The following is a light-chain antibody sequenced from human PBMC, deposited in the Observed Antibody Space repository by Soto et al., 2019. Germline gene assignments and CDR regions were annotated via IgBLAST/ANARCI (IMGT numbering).Light chain of an antibody. V-gene: IGLV1-44*01. CDR2: NND. CDR3: ASWDVSLSGLYV. CDR1: SSNIGSGS. Sequence: QPVLTQPPSASGTPGQRVTISCSGTSSNIGSGSVNWYQQLPGTAPKLLIYNNDQWPSGVPDRFSGSKSGTSASLAISGLQSEDEADDYCASWDVSLSGLYVFGTGTKLTVL. J-gene: IGLJ1*01.